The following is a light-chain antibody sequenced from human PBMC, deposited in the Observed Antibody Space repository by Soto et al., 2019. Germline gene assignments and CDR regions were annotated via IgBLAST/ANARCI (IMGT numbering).Light chain of an antibody. V-gene: IGKV3-20*01. CDR3: QQHVGSLHMYI. J-gene: IGKJ2*01. Sequence: EIVLTQSPGTLSLSPGERATLSCRASQSVSSGSLLWYQHRPGQAPRLLISGASNRATGIPDRFSGSGYGTDFTLTISRLDPEDFAVYYCQQHVGSLHMYIFGHGTKLEIK. CDR1: QSVSSGS. CDR2: GAS.